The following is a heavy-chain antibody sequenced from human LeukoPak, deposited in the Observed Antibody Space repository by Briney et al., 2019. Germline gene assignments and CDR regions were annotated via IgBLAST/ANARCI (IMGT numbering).Heavy chain of an antibody. CDR1: GFPFSSYA. D-gene: IGHD3-9*01. CDR3: VKAPLLLRYFDWPY. CDR2: ISSNGGST. Sequence: PGGSLNLSCSASGFPFSSYAMHWVRQAPGKGLEYVSAISSNGGSTYYADSVKGRFTISRDNSKNTLYLQMSSLRAEDTAVYYCVKAPLLLRYFDWPYWGQGNLVTVSS. V-gene: IGHV3-64D*06. J-gene: IGHJ4*02.